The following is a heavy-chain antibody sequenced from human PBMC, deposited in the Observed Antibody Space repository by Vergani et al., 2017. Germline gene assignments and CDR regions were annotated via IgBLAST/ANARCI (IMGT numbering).Heavy chain of an antibody. J-gene: IGHJ4*02. D-gene: IGHD2-15*01. Sequence: EVQLVESGGGLVQPGGSLRLSCAASGFTFSACPMTWVRQAPGKGLEWVSAISARYPSTYYADSVNGRFTISRDNSKKMMSLQMNSLRVEDTAVYYCARGGKGIIMVVPSTHLWGQGTQVSVS. V-gene: IGHV3-23*04. CDR2: ISARYPST. CDR3: ARGGKGIIMVVPSTHL. CDR1: GFTFSACP.